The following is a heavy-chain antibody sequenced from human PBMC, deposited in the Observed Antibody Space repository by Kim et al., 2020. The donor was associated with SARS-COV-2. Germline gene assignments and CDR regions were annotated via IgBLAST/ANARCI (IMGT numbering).Heavy chain of an antibody. CDR1: GGSISSYY. V-gene: IGHV4-59*08. CDR3: ARRTYYVDTAMVTSDAFDI. J-gene: IGHJ3*02. Sequence: SETLSLTCTVSGGSISSYYWSWIRQPPGKGLEWIGYIYYSGSTNYNPSLKSRVTISVDTSKNQFSLKLSSVTAADTAVYYCARRTYYVDTAMVTSDAFDIWGQGTMVTVSS. D-gene: IGHD5-18*01. CDR2: IYYSGST.